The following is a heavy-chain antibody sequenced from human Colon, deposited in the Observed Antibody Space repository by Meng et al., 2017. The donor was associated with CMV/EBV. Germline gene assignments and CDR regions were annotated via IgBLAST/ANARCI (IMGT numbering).Heavy chain of an antibody. D-gene: IGHD2-21*01. CDR1: GFSFKDHY. J-gene: IGHJ3*01. CDR2: TLNKYNSYTT. Sequence: GESLKISCAASGFSFKDHYMDWVRQAPGKGLQWLGRTLNKYNSYTTEYAASVKGRFTISRDDSRNLLYLQLSSLKTEDTAVYYCARDRHSEVVIALQGTFDFWGQGTKVTVSS. CDR3: ARDRHSEVVIALQGTFDF. V-gene: IGHV3-72*01.